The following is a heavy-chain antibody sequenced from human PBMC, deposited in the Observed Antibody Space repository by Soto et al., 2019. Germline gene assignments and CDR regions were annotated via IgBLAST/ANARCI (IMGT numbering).Heavy chain of an antibody. Sequence: SETLSLTCAVSGGSISSGGYSWSWIRQPPGKGLEWIGYIYHSGSTYYNPSLKSRVTISLGASKNQFSLKLGSVTAADTAVYYCARERIWFGESDYYYDYWGQGALVTVSS. CDR2: IYHSGST. CDR3: ARERIWFGESDYYYDY. D-gene: IGHD3-10*01. CDR1: GGSISSGGYS. J-gene: IGHJ4*02. V-gene: IGHV4-30-2*01.